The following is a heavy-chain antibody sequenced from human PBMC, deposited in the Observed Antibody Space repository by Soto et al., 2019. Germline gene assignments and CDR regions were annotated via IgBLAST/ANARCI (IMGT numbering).Heavy chain of an antibody. CDR3: SRDRSKSRYYDYGVDV. V-gene: IGHV3-30-3*01. Sequence: GGSLRLSCAVSGFTVSNNYMSWGRQAPGKGLEGVAVISYDGSNKYYAGSVKGRLTISRDNSKNTLYLQMNSLSAEDTAVYYYSRDRSKSRYYDYGVDVWGQGTTVTVSS. CDR2: ISYDGSNK. D-gene: IGHD3-16*01. CDR1: GFTVSNNY. J-gene: IGHJ6*02.